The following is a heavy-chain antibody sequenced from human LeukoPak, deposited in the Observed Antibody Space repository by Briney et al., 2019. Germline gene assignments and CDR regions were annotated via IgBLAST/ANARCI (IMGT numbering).Heavy chain of an antibody. CDR2: VIPILDIA. V-gene: IGHV1-69*10. Sequence: SVKVSCKASGGTFSSYTFSWVRQAPGQGLEWMGGVIPILDIATYAQKFKGRVTITADKSTSTAYMDLSSLTSEDTAVYYCAREPDVDLSTFRGDAFDIWGQGTMVTVSS. J-gene: IGHJ3*02. CDR3: AREPDVDLSTFRGDAFDI. D-gene: IGHD5-24*01. CDR1: GGTFSSYT.